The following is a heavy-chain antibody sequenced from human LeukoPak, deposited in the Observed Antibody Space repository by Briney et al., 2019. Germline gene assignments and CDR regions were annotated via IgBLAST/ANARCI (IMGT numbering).Heavy chain of an antibody. D-gene: IGHD2-15*01. Sequence: GGSLRLSCAASGFTFSTYELNWVRQAPGKGLEWVSSVSTSSSYIYYADSVKGRFTISRDNAKNSLYLQMNSLRAEDTAVYYCVRGRERVAATNNWFDPWGQGTLVTVSS. CDR3: VRGRERVAATNNWFDP. J-gene: IGHJ5*02. CDR1: GFTFSTYE. CDR2: VSTSSSYI. V-gene: IGHV3-21*01.